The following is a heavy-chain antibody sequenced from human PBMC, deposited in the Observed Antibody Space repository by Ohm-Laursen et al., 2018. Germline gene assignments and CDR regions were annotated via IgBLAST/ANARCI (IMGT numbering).Heavy chain of an antibody. D-gene: IGHD3-16*01. CDR3: ARDPVRGLTDY. CDR1: GFTFSSYE. J-gene: IGHJ4*02. Sequence: SLRLSCTASGFTFSSYEMNWVRQTPGKGLEWVSYFNSSGSTIHYADSVKGRITISRDNAKTSLYMQMNSLRAEDTAVYHCARDPVRGLTDYWGQGTLVTVSS. V-gene: IGHV3-48*03. CDR2: FNSSGSTI.